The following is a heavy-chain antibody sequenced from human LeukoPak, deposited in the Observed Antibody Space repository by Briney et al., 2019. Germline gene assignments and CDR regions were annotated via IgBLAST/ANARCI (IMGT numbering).Heavy chain of an antibody. Sequence: GSLRLSCAASGFSFSNYAMSWVRQAPGKGLEWVSAISGSGGSTYYADSVKGRFTISRDNSKNTLYLQMNSLRAEDTAVYYCAKVFGDFWSGYYSNYYYGMDVWGQGTTVTVSS. D-gene: IGHD3-3*01. V-gene: IGHV3-23*01. CDR3: AKVFGDFWSGYYSNYYYGMDV. CDR2: ISGSGGST. J-gene: IGHJ6*02. CDR1: GFSFSNYA.